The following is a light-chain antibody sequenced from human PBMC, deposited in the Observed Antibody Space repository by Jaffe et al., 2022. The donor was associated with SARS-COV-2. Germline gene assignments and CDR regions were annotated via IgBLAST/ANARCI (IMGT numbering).Light chain of an antibody. CDR3: CSYAGSNTYV. J-gene: IGLJ1*01. CDR1: SRDVGDYNY. V-gene: IGLV2-11*01. Sequence: QSALAQPRSVSGSPGQSVTISCTGTSRDVGDYNYVSWYRQDPDNAPKLIIYDVTKRPSGVPDRFSASKSKSGNTASLTIFGLQAEDEADYYCCSYAGSNTYVFGSGTQVTVL. CDR2: DVT.